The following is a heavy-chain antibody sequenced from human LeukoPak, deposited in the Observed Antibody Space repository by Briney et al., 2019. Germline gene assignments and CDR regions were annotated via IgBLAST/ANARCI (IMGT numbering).Heavy chain of an antibody. J-gene: IGHJ3*02. V-gene: IGHV4-59*01. CDR1: GFSISTYS. Sequence: SETLSLTCTVSGFSISTYSWSWIRQPPGKGLEWVGYIYSSGGTDHNPSLKSRVTMSVDTSTNQLSLKLNSVTAADTAVYYCARAKRWENDAFDIWGQGTLVTVAS. CDR3: ARAKRWENDAFDI. CDR2: IYSSGGT. D-gene: IGHD1-26*01.